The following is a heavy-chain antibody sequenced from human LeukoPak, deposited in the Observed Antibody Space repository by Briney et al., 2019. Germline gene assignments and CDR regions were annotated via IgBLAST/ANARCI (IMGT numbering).Heavy chain of an antibody. Sequence: SETLSLTCTVSGGSISSHYWSWIRQPPGKGLEWIGYIYYSGSTNYNPSLKSRVTISVDTSKNQLSLKLSSVTAADTAVYYCARGPRITIFELDYWGQGTLVTVSS. CDR3: ARGPRITIFELDY. J-gene: IGHJ4*02. CDR2: IYYSGST. V-gene: IGHV4-59*11. D-gene: IGHD3-9*01. CDR1: GGSISSHY.